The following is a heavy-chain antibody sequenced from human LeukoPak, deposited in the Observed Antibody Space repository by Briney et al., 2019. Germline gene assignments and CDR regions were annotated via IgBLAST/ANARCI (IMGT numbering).Heavy chain of an antibody. CDR1: GFTFSTHW. Sequence: AGSLRLSCAASGFTFSTHWMNWVRQAPGKGLVWVSRIKYDGSIIRYADSVKGRFTISRDNAKNTLYLQMNSLSAADTAVYYCASGISAEESVAIDYWGQGTLVTVSS. CDR2: IKYDGSII. J-gene: IGHJ4*02. V-gene: IGHV3-74*01. CDR3: ASGISAEESVAIDY. D-gene: IGHD6-13*01.